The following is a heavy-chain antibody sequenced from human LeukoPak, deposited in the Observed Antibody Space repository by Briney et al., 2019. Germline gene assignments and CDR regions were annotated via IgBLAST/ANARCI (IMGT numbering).Heavy chain of an antibody. V-gene: IGHV3-21*01. CDR2: ISSSSSYI. CDR1: GFTFSSYS. Sequence: GGSLRLSCAASGFTFSSYSMNWVRQAPGKGLEWVSSISSSSSYIYYADSVKGRFTISRDNAKNSLYLQMNSLTAEDTAVYYCARILHGSGSYGLDYWGQGTLVTVSS. CDR3: ARILHGSGSYGLDY. J-gene: IGHJ4*02. D-gene: IGHD3-10*01.